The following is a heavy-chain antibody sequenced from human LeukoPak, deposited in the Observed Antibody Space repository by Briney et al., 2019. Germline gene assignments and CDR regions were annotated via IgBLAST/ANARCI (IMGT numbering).Heavy chain of an antibody. CDR2: IIPIFGTA. CDR3: ARALRGVVPAAVKANWFDP. J-gene: IGHJ5*02. Sequence: ASVKVSCKASGGTFSSYAISWVRQAPEQGLEWMGGIIPIFGTANYAQKFQGRVTITTDESTSTAYMELSSLRSEDTAVYYCARALRGVVPAAVKANWFDPWGQGTLVTVSS. CDR1: GGTFSSYA. V-gene: IGHV1-69*05. D-gene: IGHD2-2*01.